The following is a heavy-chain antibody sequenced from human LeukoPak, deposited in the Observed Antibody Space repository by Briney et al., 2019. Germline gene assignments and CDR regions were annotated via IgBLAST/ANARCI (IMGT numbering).Heavy chain of an antibody. V-gene: IGHV3-48*04. D-gene: IGHD3-3*01. CDR3: ARADYDFWSGYFPDAFDI. CDR2: IGRGI. J-gene: IGHJ3*02. Sequence: GGSLRLSCAASGFTFSSYSMNWVRQAPGKGLEWVSHIGRGITYADSVKGRFTISRDNTKNSVYLQMNSLRAEDTAVYYCARADYDFWSGYFPDAFDIWGQGTMVTVSS. CDR1: GFTFSSYS.